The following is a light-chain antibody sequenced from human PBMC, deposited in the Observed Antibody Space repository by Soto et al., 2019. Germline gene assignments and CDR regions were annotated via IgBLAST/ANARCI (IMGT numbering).Light chain of an antibody. V-gene: IGKV3-11*01. CDR1: QSVSSSY. CDR3: QQRSNWPLT. J-gene: IGKJ4*01. CDR2: DAS. Sequence: IVLTQSPGTMSLSRWERENLRCRASQSVSSSYLAWYQQKPGQAPRLLIYDASNKATGIPARFSGSGSGTDFTLTINSLEPEDFAVYYCQQRSNWPLTFGGGTEVDI.